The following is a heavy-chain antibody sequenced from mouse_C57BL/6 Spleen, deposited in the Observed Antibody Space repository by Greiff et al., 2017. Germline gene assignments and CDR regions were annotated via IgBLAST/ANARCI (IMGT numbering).Heavy chain of an antibody. J-gene: IGHJ2*01. V-gene: IGHV1-4*01. D-gene: IGHD2-4*01. CDR2: ITPSSGYT. Sequence: QVQLQQSGAELARPGASVKMSCKASGYTFTSYTMHWVKQRPGQGLEWIGYITPSSGYTKYNQKFKDKATLTADKSSSTAYMQLSSLTSEDSAVYYCAEDGYDYALDYWGQGTTLTVSS. CDR1: GYTFTSYT. CDR3: AEDGYDYALDY.